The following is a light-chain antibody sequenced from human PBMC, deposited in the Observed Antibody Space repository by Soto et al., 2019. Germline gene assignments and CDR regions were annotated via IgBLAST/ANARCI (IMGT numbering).Light chain of an antibody. CDR2: EVT. CDR3: SSYVRSSSSWV. CDR1: SSDVGNYNY. Sequence: QSALTQPASVSGSPGQSITIYCTGTSSDVGNYNYVSWYQLHPGKAPKLMIYEVTNRPSGVSDRFSGSKSGNTASLTVSGLQAEDEGDYYCSSYVRSSSSWVFGGGTKVTVL. J-gene: IGLJ3*02. V-gene: IGLV2-14*01.